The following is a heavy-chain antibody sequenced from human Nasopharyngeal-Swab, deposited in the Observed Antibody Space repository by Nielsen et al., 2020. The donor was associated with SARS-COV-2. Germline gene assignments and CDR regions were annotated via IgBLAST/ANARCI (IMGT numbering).Heavy chain of an antibody. V-gene: IGHV2-5*02. CDR1: GFSLSTSGVG. CDR3: ARRGDYDILTGYGY. Sequence: SGPTLVKPTQTLTLTCTFSGFSLSTSGVGVGWIRQPPGKALEWLALIYWDDDKRYSPSLKSRLTITKDTSKNQVVLTMTNMDPADTATYYCARRGDYDILTGYGYWGQGTLVTVSS. D-gene: IGHD3-9*01. CDR2: IYWDDDK. J-gene: IGHJ4*02.